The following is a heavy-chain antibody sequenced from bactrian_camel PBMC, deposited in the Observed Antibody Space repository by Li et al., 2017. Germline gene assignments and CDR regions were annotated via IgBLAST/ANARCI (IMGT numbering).Heavy chain of an antibody. Sequence: HVQLVESGGGSVEAGGSLRLSCIISKTTYGDNCVAWFRQFAGKEREGVASISGGGVTEYTDSVKGRFTISRDNAGNSAFLQMNSLKPEDTAMYYCAAKAGGRWFDCSLTAGFGYWGQGTQVTVS. CDR2: ISGGGVT. D-gene: IGHD6*01. CDR1: KTTYGDNC. V-gene: IGHV3S53*01. J-gene: IGHJ6*01. CDR3: AAKAGGRWFDCSLTAGFGY.